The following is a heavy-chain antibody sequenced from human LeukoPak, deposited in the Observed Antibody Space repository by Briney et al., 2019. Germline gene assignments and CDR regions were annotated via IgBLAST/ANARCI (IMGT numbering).Heavy chain of an antibody. CDR1: GYTFTSYG. V-gene: IGHV1-18*01. D-gene: IGHD3-10*01. CDR3: ARDEVWFGINYFDY. J-gene: IGHJ4*02. Sequence: AASVKVSCKASGYTFTSYGISWVRQAPGQGLEWMGWISAYNGNTNYAQKLQGRVTMTTDTSTSTAYMELRSLRSDDTAVYYCARDEVWFGINYFDYWGQGTLVTVSS. CDR2: ISAYNGNT.